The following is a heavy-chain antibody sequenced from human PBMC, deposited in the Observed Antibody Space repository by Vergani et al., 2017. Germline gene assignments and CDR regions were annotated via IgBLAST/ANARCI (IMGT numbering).Heavy chain of an antibody. J-gene: IGHJ5*02. Sequence: EVQLVQSGAEVKKPGESLKISCQGSGYSITNYWIAWVRQRPGKGLEWMGIIYAGDSDVRYSPSFQGPVTMSVDKSLSTAYLQWSSLKASDTATYYCAKTHDFASLCSSYNLFDPWGQGTQVTVSS. V-gene: IGHV5-51*03. CDR3: AKTHDFASLCSSYNLFDP. D-gene: IGHD3-3*01. CDR1: GYSITNYW. CDR2: IYAGDSDV.